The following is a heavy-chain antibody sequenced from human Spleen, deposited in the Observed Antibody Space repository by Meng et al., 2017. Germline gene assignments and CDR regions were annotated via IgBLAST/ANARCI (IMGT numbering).Heavy chain of an antibody. J-gene: IGHJ5*02. CDR2: IYYSGRT. V-gene: IGHV4-39*07. D-gene: IGHD3-22*01. Sequence: GLGQGLVKASCTLSLTCRVSGGSISSSRYYWGWIRQPPGKGLEWIGSIYYSGRTYYNPSLQSRVTVSVDTSKNQFSLKLSSVTAADTAVYYCARGDSNGYDGRGLDPWGRGTLVTVSS. CDR1: GGSISSSRYY. CDR3: ARGDSNGYDGRGLDP.